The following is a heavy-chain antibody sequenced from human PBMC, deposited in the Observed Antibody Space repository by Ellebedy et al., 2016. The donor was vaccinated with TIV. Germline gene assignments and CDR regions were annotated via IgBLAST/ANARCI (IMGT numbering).Heavy chain of an antibody. CDR3: ARAALGIPAAIDPSGWFDP. CDR1: GFTFSSYW. Sequence: GESLKISCAASGFTFSSYWMHWVRQAPGKGLVWVSRINSDGSSTSYADSVKGRFTISRDNAKNTLYLQMHSLRAEDTAVYYCARAALGIPAAIDPSGWFDPWGQGTLVTVSS. D-gene: IGHD2-2*02. CDR2: INSDGSST. J-gene: IGHJ5*02. V-gene: IGHV3-74*01.